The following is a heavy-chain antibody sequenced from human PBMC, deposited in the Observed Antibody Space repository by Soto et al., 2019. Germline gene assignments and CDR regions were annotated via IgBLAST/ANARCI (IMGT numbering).Heavy chain of an antibody. V-gene: IGHV3-21*06. D-gene: IGHD3-10*01. CDR3: AREGVHNYTEYYFDY. CDR1: GFTFTRYS. CDR2: ISGIKNYI. J-gene: IGHJ4*02. Sequence: ESGGGLVKPGGSLRLSCAASGFTFTRYSMNWVRQAPGKGLEWVSSISGIKNYIRYADSVKGRFTISRDNAKTSLYLQMNSLTAEDTAVYYCAREGVHNYTEYYFDYWGQGTLVTVSS.